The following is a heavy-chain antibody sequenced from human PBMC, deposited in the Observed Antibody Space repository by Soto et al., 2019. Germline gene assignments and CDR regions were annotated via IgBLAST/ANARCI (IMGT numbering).Heavy chain of an antibody. V-gene: IGHV4-31*03. J-gene: IGHJ4*02. Sequence: TLSITCTVSSRSIRSGGSYLSLTRQHPGKGLEWIGYIYYSGSTYYSPSLKSRVTISVDTSKNQFSLKLSSVTAADTAVYYCARERHDYYDSSGYLDYWGQGTLVTVSS. CDR3: ARERHDYYDSSGYLDY. CDR1: SRSIRSGGSY. D-gene: IGHD3-22*01. CDR2: IYYSGST.